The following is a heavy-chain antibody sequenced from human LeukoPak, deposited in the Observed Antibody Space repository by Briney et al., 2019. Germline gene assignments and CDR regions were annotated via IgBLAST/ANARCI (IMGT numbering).Heavy chain of an antibody. CDR3: ARDSRRLNFDY. Sequence: EGSLRLSCAASGFTFSSYSMNWVRQAPGKGLEWVSSISSSSSYIYYADSVKGRFTISRDNAKNALYLQMNSLRAEDTAVYYCARDSRRLNFDYWGQGTLVTVSS. J-gene: IGHJ4*02. CDR1: GFTFSSYS. D-gene: IGHD2-21*01. V-gene: IGHV3-21*01. CDR2: ISSSSSYI.